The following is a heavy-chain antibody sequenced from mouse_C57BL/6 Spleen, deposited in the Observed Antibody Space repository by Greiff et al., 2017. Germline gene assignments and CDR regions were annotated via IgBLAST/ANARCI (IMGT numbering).Heavy chain of an antibody. V-gene: IGHV1-64*01. CDR1: GYTFTSYW. J-gene: IGHJ2*01. CDR2: IHPNSGST. CDR3: ASLQLTGTSYFDY. D-gene: IGHD4-1*01. Sequence: QVQLQQPGAELVKPGASVKLSCKASGYTFTSYWMHWVKQRPGQGLEWIGMIHPNSGSTNYNEKFKSKATLTVDKSSSTAYMQLSSLTSEDSAVYYCASLQLTGTSYFDYWGQGTTLTVSS.